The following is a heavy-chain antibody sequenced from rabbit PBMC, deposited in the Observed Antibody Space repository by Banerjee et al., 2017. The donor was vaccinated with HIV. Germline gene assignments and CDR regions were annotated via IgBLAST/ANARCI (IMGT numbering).Heavy chain of an antibody. D-gene: IGHD4-1*01. Sequence: QQHLVESGGGLVQPGGSLTLTCTASGFDISASYWMSWVRQAPGKGLEWIGWMKIDSDITAYASWVNGRSTISKTSSTTVTLQMTSLTAADTATYFCARDLAGVIGWNFNLWGPGTLVTVS. V-gene: IGHV1S45*01. CDR3: ARDLAGVIGWNFNL. CDR2: MKIDSDIT. J-gene: IGHJ4*01. CDR1: GFDISASYW.